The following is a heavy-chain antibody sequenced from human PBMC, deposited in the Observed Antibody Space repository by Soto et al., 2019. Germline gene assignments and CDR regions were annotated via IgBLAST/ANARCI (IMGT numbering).Heavy chain of an antibody. CDR3: VRHRARNWFDP. J-gene: IGHJ5*02. CDR1: VCSVSSGSYY. Sequence: PSATLSLTCTVSVCSVSSGSYYGSWLRQPPGKGLERIGYIYYSGSTYYNPSLKSRVTISVDTSKNQFSLKLSSVTAADTAVFYCVRHRARNWFDPWGQGTLVTVSS. V-gene: IGHV4-39*01. CDR2: IYYSGST. D-gene: IGHD6-6*01.